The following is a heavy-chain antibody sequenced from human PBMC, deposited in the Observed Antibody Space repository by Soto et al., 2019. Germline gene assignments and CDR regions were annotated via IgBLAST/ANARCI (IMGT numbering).Heavy chain of an antibody. Sequence: PGGSLRLSCAASGFTFSSYWMHWVRQAPGKGLVWVSRINSDGSSTSYADSVKGRFTISRDNAKNTLYLQMNSLRAEDTAVYYCARQYSSSWYEYYFDDWGQGTLVTVSS. D-gene: IGHD6-13*01. CDR1: GFTFSSYW. J-gene: IGHJ4*02. CDR2: INSDGSST. V-gene: IGHV3-74*01. CDR3: ARQYSSSWYEYYFDD.